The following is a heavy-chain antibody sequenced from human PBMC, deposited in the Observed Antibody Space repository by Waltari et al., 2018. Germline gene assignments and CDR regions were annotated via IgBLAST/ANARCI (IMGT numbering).Heavy chain of an antibody. CDR1: GGPIASSSYY. D-gene: IGHD3-9*01. J-gene: IGHJ4*02. CDR3: ARWGRYFDWFIDY. Sequence: QLQLQESGPGLVKPSETLSLTCPVPGGPIASSSYYWGGLRQPPGKGLEGMGSIYYSGSTYYNPSLKSRVTISVDTSKNQFSLKLSSVTAADTAVYYCARWGRYFDWFIDYWGQGTLVTVSS. CDR2: IYYSGST. V-gene: IGHV4-39*01.